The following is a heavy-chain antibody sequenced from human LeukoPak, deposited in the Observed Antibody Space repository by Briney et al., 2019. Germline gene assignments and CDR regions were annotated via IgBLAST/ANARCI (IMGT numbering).Heavy chain of an antibody. CDR1: WFNYSSSA. CDR2: ISPGGTT. V-gene: IGHV3-23*01. D-gene: IGHD6-13*01. CDR3: ARVIVIAAAGTGVFDY. Sequence: GGSLRLFCAASWFNYSSSAMICLRQAPGKGLEWVSAISPGGTTYYADSVKGRFTISRDNSQNTVFLQMNSLRADDTALYYCARVIVIAAAGTGVFDYWGQGTLVTVSS. J-gene: IGHJ4*02.